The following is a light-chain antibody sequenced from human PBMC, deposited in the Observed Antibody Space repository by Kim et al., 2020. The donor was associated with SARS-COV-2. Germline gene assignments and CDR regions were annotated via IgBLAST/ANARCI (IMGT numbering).Light chain of an antibody. V-gene: IGKV1-39*01. CDR2: AAS. CDR1: QSISRY. J-gene: IGKJ2*03. Sequence: ASVGDRVTITCRASQSISRYLNWYQHKPGEAPKLLVYAASTLQRGVPSKFSGSGSGTDFTLTISSLQPEDFATYYCQQSYSTRYSFGQGTKLETK. CDR3: QQSYSTRYS.